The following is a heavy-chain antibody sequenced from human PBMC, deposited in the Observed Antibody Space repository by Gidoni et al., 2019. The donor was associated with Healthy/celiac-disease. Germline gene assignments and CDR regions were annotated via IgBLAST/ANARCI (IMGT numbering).Heavy chain of an antibody. CDR3: ARDRSRVAQYYYYYGMDV. V-gene: IGHV3-21*01. CDR1: GFTFSSYS. CDR2: ISSSSSYI. Sequence: EVQLVESGGGLVKPGGSLRLSCAASGFTFSSYSLNWVRQAPGKGLEWFSSISSSSSYIYYADSVKGRFTISRDNAKNSLYLQMNSLRAEDTAVYYCARDRSRVAQYYYYYGMDVWGQGTTVTVSS. D-gene: IGHD2-15*01. J-gene: IGHJ6*02.